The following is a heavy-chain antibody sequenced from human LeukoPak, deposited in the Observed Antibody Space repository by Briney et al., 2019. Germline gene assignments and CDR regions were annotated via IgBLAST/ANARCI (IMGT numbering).Heavy chain of an antibody. CDR3: ARDKTSTWDGAIDF. Sequence: ASVKVSCKASRYTFTDYAIHWVRQAPGQGLEWMGWINTGNGNTDYAQKFQGRVTISRNTSASTAYMEVSSLTSADTAMYYCARDKTSTWDGAIDFWGQGALVTVSS. CDR1: RYTFTDYA. CDR2: INTGNGNT. J-gene: IGHJ4*02. D-gene: IGHD6-13*01. V-gene: IGHV1-3*04.